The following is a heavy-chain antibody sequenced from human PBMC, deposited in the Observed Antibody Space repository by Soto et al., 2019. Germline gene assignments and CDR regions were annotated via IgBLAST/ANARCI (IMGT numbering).Heavy chain of an antibody. J-gene: IGHJ3*02. Sequence: SVKVSCKASGGTFSSYAISWVRQAPGQGLEWMGGIIPIFGTANYAQKFQGRVTITAGESTSTAYMELSSLRSEDTAVYYCALKLFYDSSGYYPGAFDIWGQGTMVTVSS. CDR3: ALKLFYDSSGYYPGAFDI. V-gene: IGHV1-69*13. CDR2: IIPIFGTA. D-gene: IGHD3-22*01. CDR1: GGTFSSYA.